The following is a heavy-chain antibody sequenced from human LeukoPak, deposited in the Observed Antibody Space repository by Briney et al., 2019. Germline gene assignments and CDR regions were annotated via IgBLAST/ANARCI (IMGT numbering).Heavy chain of an antibody. Sequence: SCKASGGTFSSYAMHWVRQAPGKGLEWVALITYDGYYKYYSDSVKGRFTISSDTSKNTLSLQMNSLRAEDTAVYYCARDLSPVVRASPMGYWGQGTLVTVSS. CDR3: ARDLSPVVRASPMGY. J-gene: IGHJ4*02. CDR2: ITYDGYYK. D-gene: IGHD3-10*01. V-gene: IGHV3-30*04. CDR1: GGTFSSYA.